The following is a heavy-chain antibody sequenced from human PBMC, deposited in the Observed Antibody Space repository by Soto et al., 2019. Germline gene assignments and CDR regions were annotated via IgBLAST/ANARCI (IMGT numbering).Heavy chain of an antibody. J-gene: IGHJ3*02. CDR3: ARDLNYDSSGYPDAFDI. D-gene: IGHD3-22*01. CDR2: IYYSGST. CDR1: GGSISSGGYY. Sequence: SETLSLTCTVSGGSISSGGYYWSWIRQHPGKGLEWIGYIYYSGSTYYNPSLKSRVTISVDTSKNQFSLKLSSVTAADTAVYYCARDLNYDSSGYPDAFDIWGQGTMVTVSS. V-gene: IGHV4-31*03.